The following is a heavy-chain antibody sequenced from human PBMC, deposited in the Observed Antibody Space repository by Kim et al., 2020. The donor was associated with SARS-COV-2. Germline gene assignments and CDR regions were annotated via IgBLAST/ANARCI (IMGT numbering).Heavy chain of an antibody. CDR1: GGSFSGYY. V-gene: IGHV4-34*01. D-gene: IGHD6-13*01. J-gene: IGHJ6*02. CDR3: ARVGSSWYEYGMDV. Sequence: SETLSLTCAVYGGSFSGYYWSWIRQPPGKGLEWIGEINHSGSTNYNPSLKSRVTISVDTSKNQFSLKLSSVTAADTAVYYCARVGSSWYEYGMDVWGQGTTVTVSS. CDR2: INHSGST.